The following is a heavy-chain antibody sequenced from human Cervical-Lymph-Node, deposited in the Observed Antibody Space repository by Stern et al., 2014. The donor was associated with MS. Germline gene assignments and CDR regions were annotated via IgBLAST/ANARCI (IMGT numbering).Heavy chain of an antibody. CDR3: ARHVQGFDY. CDR2: IYPSASDT. J-gene: IGHJ4*02. V-gene: IGHV5-51*01. CDR1: GYSFTIYY. Sequence: VQLVQSGAEVKKPGESLQISCKLSGYSFTIYYIAWGRQMPVKGLERMGVIYPSASDTTSSPPCQGQFTISADKSITTAYRQWSSLRASDTAMYYCARHVQGFDYWGQGTLVTVSS.